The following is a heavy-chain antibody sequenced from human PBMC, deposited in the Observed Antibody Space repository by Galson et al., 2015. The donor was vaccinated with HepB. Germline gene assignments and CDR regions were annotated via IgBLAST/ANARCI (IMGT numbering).Heavy chain of an antibody. V-gene: IGHV3-53*01. J-gene: IGHJ2*01. Sequence: SLRLSCAASGFTFSGSAMHWVRQASGKGLEWVSVIYSGGSTYYADSVKGRFTISRDNSKNTLYLQMNSLRAEDTAVYYCARAAAGTVTTYWYFDLWGRGTLVTVSS. CDR2: IYSGGST. CDR1: GFTFSGSA. D-gene: IGHD4-17*01. CDR3: ARAAAGTVTTYWYFDL.